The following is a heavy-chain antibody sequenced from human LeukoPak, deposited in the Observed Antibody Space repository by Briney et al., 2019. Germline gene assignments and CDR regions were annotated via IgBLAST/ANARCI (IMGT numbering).Heavy chain of an antibody. CDR3: ARHSGCDSQFDY. J-gene: IGHJ4*02. CDR2: IYYTGST. CDR1: GGSFTSYY. V-gene: IGHV4-59*12. D-gene: IGHD5-12*01. Sequence: SEALSLTCTVSGGSFTSYYWSWIRQPPGKGLEWIGYIYYTGSTSYNPSLKSRVTISGDTSKNQFSLKLSSVTAADTALYYCARHSGCDSQFDYWGQGTLVTVSS.